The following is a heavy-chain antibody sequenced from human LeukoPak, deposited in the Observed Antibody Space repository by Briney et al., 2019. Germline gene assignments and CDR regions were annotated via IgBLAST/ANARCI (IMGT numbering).Heavy chain of an antibody. D-gene: IGHD6-13*01. CDR2: ISSSSSYI. Sequence: GGSLRLSCAASGFTFSSYSRNWVRQAPGKGVEGGSSISSSSSYIYYADSVKGRFTISRDNAKNSLYLQMNSLRAEDTAVYYCARSSIAAAGHLDYWGQGTLVTVSS. CDR1: GFTFSSYS. J-gene: IGHJ4*02. V-gene: IGHV3-21*01. CDR3: ARSSIAAAGHLDY.